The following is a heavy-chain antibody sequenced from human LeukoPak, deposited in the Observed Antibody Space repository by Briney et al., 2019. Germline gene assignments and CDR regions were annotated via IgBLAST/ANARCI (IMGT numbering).Heavy chain of an antibody. Sequence: SETLSLTCTVSGGSISSGSYYWSWIRQPAGKGLEWIGRIYTSGSTNYNPSLKSRVTISVDTSKNQFSLKLSSVTAADTAVYYRARSLSGGSLSPFDYWGQGTLVTVSS. V-gene: IGHV4-61*02. CDR3: ARSLSGGSLSPFDY. D-gene: IGHD2-15*01. CDR2: IYTSGST. J-gene: IGHJ4*02. CDR1: GGSISSGSYY.